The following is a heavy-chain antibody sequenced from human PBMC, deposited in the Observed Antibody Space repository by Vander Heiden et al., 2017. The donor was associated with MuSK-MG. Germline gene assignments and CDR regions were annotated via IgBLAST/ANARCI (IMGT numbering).Heavy chain of an antibody. Sequence: QVQLVESGGGLVKPGGALRLSCAASGFTFRDDYMSWIRQAPEKGLEWVSYISSSGSAVYYADSVKGRFTISRDNAKNSLYLQMNSLTAEDTAVYYCARVAVIAAAGTVDYWGQGTLVTVSS. CDR3: ARVAVIAAAGTVDY. D-gene: IGHD6-13*01. V-gene: IGHV3-11*01. CDR2: ISSSGSAV. J-gene: IGHJ4*02. CDR1: GFTFRDDY.